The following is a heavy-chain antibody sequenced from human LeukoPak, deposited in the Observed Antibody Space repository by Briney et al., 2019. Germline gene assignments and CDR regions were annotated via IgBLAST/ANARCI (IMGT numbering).Heavy chain of an antibody. D-gene: IGHD4-17*01. CDR1: GYTFTGYY. J-gene: IGHJ4*02. CDR2: INPNSGGT. V-gene: IGHV1-2*02. CDR3: ARVGKTVTTMFY. Sequence: ASVKVSCKASGYTFTGYYMHWVRQAPGQGLEWMGWINPNSGGTNYAQKFQGRVTMTRDTSTSTAYMELSRLRSDDTAVYYCARVGKTVTTMFYWGQGTLVTVSS.